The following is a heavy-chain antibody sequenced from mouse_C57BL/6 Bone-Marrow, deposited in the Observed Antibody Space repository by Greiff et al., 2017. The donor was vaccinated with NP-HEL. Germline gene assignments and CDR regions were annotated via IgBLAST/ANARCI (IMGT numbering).Heavy chain of an antibody. V-gene: IGHV2-5*01. CDR1: GFSLTSYG. Sequence: QVQLKQSGPGLMQPSQSLSITCTVSGFSLTSYGVHWVRQSPGKGLEWLGVIWRGGSTDYNAAFMSRLSITKDNSKSQVFFKMNSLQADDTAIYYCAKKGGYDDPFYAMDYWGQGTSVTVSS. CDR3: AKKGGYDDPFYAMDY. J-gene: IGHJ4*01. D-gene: IGHD2-2*01. CDR2: IWRGGST.